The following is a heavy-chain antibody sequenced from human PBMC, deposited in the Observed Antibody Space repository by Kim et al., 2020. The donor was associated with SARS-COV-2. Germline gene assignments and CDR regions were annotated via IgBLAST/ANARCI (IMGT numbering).Heavy chain of an antibody. CDR2: INPNSGGT. D-gene: IGHD1-26*01. J-gene: IGHJ5*02. V-gene: IGHV1-2*06. CDR1: GYTFTGYY. CDR3: ARGVLEWEQYWFDP. Sequence: ASVKVSCKASGYTFTGYYMHWVRQAPGQGLEWMGRINPNSGGTNYAQKFQGRVTMTRDTSISTAYMELSRLRSDDTAVYYCARGVLEWEQYWFDPWGQGTLVTVSS.